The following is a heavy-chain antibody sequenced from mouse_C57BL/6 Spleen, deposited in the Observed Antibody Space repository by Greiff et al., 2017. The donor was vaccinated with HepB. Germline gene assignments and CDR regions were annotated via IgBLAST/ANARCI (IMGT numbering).Heavy chain of an antibody. CDR3: ARRGGYYPRWYFDV. Sequence: VQLQQPGAELVRPGTSVKLSCKASGYTFTSYWMHWVKQRPGQGLEWIGVIDPSDSYTNYNQKFKGKATLTVDTSSSTAYMQLSSLTSADSAVYYCARRGGYYPRWYFDVWGTGTPVTVSS. CDR2: IDPSDSYT. J-gene: IGHJ1*03. CDR1: GYTFTSYW. V-gene: IGHV1-59*01. D-gene: IGHD2-3*01.